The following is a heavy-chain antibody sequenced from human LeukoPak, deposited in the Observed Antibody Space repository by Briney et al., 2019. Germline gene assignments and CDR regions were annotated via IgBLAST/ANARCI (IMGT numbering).Heavy chain of an antibody. D-gene: IGHD3-3*01. V-gene: IGHV4-59*01. CDR3: ARQTIFGVVDKYYYYMDV. J-gene: IGHJ6*03. Sequence: SETLSLTCTVSGGSISSYYWSWIRQPPGKGLEWIGYIYYSGSTNYNPSLKSRVTISVDTSKNQFSLKLSSVTAADTAVYYCARQTIFGVVDKYYYYMDVWGKGTTVTVSS. CDR1: GGSISSYY. CDR2: IYYSGST.